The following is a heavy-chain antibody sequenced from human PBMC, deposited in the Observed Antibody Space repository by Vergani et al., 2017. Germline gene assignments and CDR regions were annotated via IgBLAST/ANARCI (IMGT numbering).Heavy chain of an antibody. CDR3: ARVRNYDSARVYWYYYYYMDV. J-gene: IGHJ6*03. D-gene: IGHD3-22*01. V-gene: IGHV4-61*08. CDR1: GVSVSSTAFY. CDR2: IYYSGST. Sequence: QVQLQESGPGLVKPSQTLSLTCSVSGVSVSSTAFYWSWIRQPPGKGLEWIGYIYYSGSTNYNPSLKSRVTISVDTSKNQFSLKLSSVTAADTAVYYCARVRNYDSARVYWYYYYYMDVWGKGTTVTVSS.